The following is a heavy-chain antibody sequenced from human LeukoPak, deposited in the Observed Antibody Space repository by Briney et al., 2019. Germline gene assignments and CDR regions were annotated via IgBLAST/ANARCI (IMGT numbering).Heavy chain of an antibody. CDR3: ARGSSGFFDY. Sequence: GGSLRLPCAASGFTFSRYWMHWVRQAPGKGLVWVSRIKSDGSSTSYADSVKGRFTISRDNAKNTLYLQMNSLRAEDTAVYYCARGSSGFFDYWGQGTLVTVSS. CDR1: GFTFSRYW. D-gene: IGHD6-19*01. J-gene: IGHJ4*02. CDR2: IKSDGSST. V-gene: IGHV3-74*01.